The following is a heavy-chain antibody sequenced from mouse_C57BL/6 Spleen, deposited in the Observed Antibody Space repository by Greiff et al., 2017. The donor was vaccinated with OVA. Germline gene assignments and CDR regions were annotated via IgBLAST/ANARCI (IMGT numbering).Heavy chain of an antibody. CDR2: ISSGGDYI. J-gene: IGHJ1*03. CDR1: GFTFSSYA. V-gene: IGHV5-9-1*02. D-gene: IGHD1-1*01. CDR3: TRGYYGSSNWYFDV. Sequence: EVQRVESGEGLVKPGGSLKLSCAASGFTFSSYAMSWVRQTPEKRLEWVAYISSGGDYIYYADTVKGRFTISRDNARNTLYLQMSSLTSEDTAMYYCTRGYYGSSNWYFDVWGTGTTVTVSS.